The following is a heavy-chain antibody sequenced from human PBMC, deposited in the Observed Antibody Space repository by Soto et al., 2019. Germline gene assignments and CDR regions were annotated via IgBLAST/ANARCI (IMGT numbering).Heavy chain of an antibody. V-gene: IGHV5-10-1*01. CDR3: ARHPLNIVVVPAAVGDYYYYYGMDV. Sequence: GESLKISCKGSGYSFTSYWISWVRQMPGKGLEWMGRIDPSDSYTNYSPSFQGHVTISADKSISTAYLQWSSLKASDTAMYYCARHPLNIVVVPAAVGDYYYYYGMDVWGQGTTVTVSS. CDR1: GYSFTSYW. D-gene: IGHD2-2*01. CDR2: IDPSDSYT. J-gene: IGHJ6*02.